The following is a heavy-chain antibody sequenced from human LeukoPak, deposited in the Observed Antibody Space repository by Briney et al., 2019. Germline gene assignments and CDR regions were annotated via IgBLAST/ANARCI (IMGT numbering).Heavy chain of an antibody. V-gene: IGHV3-23*01. J-gene: IGHJ4*02. D-gene: IGHD1-26*01. CDR1: GFTFSSYA. CDR2: ISGSGGST. Sequence: PGGSLRLSCAASGFTFSSYAMSWVRQAPGKGLEGVSAISGSGGSTYYADSVKGRFTISRDNSKNTLYLQMNSLRAEDTAVYYCAKDSGSYSAYIDYWGQGTLVTVSS. CDR3: AKDSGSYSAYIDY.